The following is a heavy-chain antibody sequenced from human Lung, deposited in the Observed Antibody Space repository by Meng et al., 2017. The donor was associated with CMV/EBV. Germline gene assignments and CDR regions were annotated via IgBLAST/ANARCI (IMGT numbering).Heavy chain of an antibody. CDR1: GGSISSSSYY. V-gene: IGHV4-39*07. Sequence: SETLSLTCTVSGGSISSSSYYWGWIRQPPRKGLERIGSIYYSGSTYYNPSLKSRVTISVDTSKNQFSLKLSSVTAADTAVYYCARGAYYDSSGYDDWFDPWGQGTLVTVSS. CDR2: IYYSGST. J-gene: IGHJ5*02. CDR3: ARGAYYDSSGYDDWFDP. D-gene: IGHD3-22*01.